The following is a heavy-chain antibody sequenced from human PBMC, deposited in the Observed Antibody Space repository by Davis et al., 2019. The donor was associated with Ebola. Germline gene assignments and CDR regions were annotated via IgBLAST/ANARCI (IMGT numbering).Heavy chain of an antibody. Sequence: AASVPVSLMASLYTFTNYYMHWVRQAPGQGFDWMGMINPNDGRTIYAQKFQGRVTVTRDTSTTTVYMDLSSLRSEDTALYYCTTPGGQDSGYDVFDIWGQGTLVTVS. CDR2: INPNDGRT. D-gene: IGHD5-12*01. J-gene: IGHJ3*02. V-gene: IGHV1-46*03. CDR1: LYTFTNYY. CDR3: TTPGGQDSGYDVFDI.